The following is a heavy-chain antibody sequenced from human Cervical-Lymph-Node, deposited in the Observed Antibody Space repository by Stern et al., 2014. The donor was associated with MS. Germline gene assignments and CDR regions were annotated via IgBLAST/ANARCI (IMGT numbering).Heavy chain of an antibody. J-gene: IGHJ5*02. V-gene: IGHV1-2*06. CDR2: INPSSGGT. Sequence: QVQLVESGAEVKKPGASVRVSCKASRHSFIVYYIHWVRQAPGQGLEWMGRINPSSGGTNSAQKFQGRVNMTREPSISTVYMELSRLTSDDTAVYYCAYTTPHAYSGFDPWGQGTLVTVSS. CDR1: RHSFIVYY. D-gene: IGHD6-13*01. CDR3: AYTTPHAYSGFDP.